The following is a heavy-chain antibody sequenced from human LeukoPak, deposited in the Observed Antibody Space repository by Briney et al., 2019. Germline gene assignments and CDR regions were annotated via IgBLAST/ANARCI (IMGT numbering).Heavy chain of an antibody. CDR3: ARDVVGYFDY. CDR2: IPYDGSNK. CDR1: GFTFSSYG. V-gene: IGHV3-30*03. D-gene: IGHD2-21*01. Sequence: GGSLRLSCAASGFTFSSYGMHWVRQAPGKGLEWVAVIPYDGSNKYYADSVKGRFTISRDNSKNTLYLQMNSLRAGDTAVYYCARDVVGYFDYWGQGTLVTVSS. J-gene: IGHJ4*02.